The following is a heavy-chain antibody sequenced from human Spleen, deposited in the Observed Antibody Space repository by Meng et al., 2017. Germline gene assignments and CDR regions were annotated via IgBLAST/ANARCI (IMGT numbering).Heavy chain of an antibody. CDR1: GFSISNYW. CDR3: ARDFGGWYDV. V-gene: IGHV3-74*01. Sequence: ELQLVESGGGVVQPGGSLTLSFAGSGFSISNYWMHWVRQDPGQGLVWVARTNSDGSITNYAVSVRGRFTISRDDAKNTVYMQMNSLRVEDTAGDYCARDFGGWYDVWGQGTLVTVSS. D-gene: IGHD3-3*01. J-gene: IGHJ5*02. CDR2: TNSDGSIT.